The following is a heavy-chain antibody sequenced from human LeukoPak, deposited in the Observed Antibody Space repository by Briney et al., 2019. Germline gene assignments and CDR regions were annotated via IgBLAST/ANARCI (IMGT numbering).Heavy chain of an antibody. CDR2: ISYDGNNK. D-gene: IGHD5-24*01. CDR3: AGGPSRVGYYYGMDV. J-gene: IGHJ6*04. Sequence: GGSLRLSCAASGFTFGSYAMHWVRQVPGKGLEWVAVISYDGNNKYYADSVKGRFTISRDNSKNTLYLQMNSLRAEDTAVYYCAGGPSRVGYYYGMDVWGKGTTVTVSS. CDR1: GFTFGSYA. V-gene: IGHV3-30*04.